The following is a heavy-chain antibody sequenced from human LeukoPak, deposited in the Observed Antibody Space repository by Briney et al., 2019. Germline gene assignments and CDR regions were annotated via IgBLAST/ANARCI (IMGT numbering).Heavy chain of an antibody. V-gene: IGHV4-34*01. D-gene: IGHD6-6*01. CDR3: ARDRAARPLSGWFDP. CDR1: GGSFSGYY. J-gene: IGHJ5*02. Sequence: PSETLSLTCAVYGGSFSGYYWSWIRQPPGKGLEWIGEINHSGSTNYNPSLKSRVTISVDTSKNQFSLKLSSVTAADTAVYYCARDRAARPLSGWFDPWGQGTLVTVSS. CDR2: INHSGST.